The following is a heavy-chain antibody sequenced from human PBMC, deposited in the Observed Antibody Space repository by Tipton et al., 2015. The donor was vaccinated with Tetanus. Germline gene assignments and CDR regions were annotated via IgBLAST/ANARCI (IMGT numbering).Heavy chain of an antibody. J-gene: IGHJ4*02. D-gene: IGHD2-21*02. CDR2: ISPDGTAN. CDR3: ARGMAEASNCGGDCYSDY. Sequence: SLRLSCAASGFTFSTYAMHWVRQAPGKGLEWVATISPDGTANFYVDSVKGRFSISRANAKNSLYLQINSLRAEDTAVYSCARGMAEASNCGGDCYSDYWGQGTLVTVSS. V-gene: IGHV3-7*04. CDR1: GFTFSTYA.